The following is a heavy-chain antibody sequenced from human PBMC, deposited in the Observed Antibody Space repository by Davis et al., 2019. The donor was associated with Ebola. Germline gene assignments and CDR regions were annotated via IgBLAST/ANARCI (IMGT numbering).Heavy chain of an antibody. CDR3: ARTADYYDSSGYYSVFDY. J-gene: IGHJ4*02. CDR2: IYYSGST. Sequence: LRLSCTVSGGSISSGDYYWSWIRQPPGKGLEWIGYIYYSGSTYYNPSLKSRVTISVDTSKNQFSLKLSSVTAADTAVYYCARTADYYDSSGYYSVFDYWGQGTLVTVSS. D-gene: IGHD3-22*01. CDR1: GGSISSGDYY. V-gene: IGHV4-30-4*01.